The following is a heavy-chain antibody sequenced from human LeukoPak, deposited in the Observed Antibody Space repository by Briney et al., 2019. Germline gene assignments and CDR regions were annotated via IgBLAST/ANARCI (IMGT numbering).Heavy chain of an antibody. V-gene: IGHV5-51*01. D-gene: IGHD4-17*01. Sequence: GESLKISCKGSGYSLTSYWIGWVRQMPGKRLEWMGIIYPGDSDTRYSPSFQGQVTISADKSISTAYLQWSSLKAPDTAMYYFARRSDYGDYYMDVWGKGTTVTVSS. CDR2: IYPGDSDT. J-gene: IGHJ6*03. CDR1: GYSLTSYW. CDR3: ARRSDYGDYYMDV.